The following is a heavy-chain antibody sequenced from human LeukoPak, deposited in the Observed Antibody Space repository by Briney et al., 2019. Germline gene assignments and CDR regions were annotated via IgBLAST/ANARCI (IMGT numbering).Heavy chain of an antibody. D-gene: IGHD3-16*01. CDR2: MYTGGTT. J-gene: IGHJ5*01. CDR3: AKDEATSGGGLAS. Sequence: GGSLRLSCSASGFTVSGTHMSWVRQAPGKGLEWVSAMYTGGTTYYADSVTGRFTVSRDTSRNTLFLHMNSLRAEDTAVYYRAKDEATSGGGLASWGQGTLVIVSS. V-gene: IGHV3-53*01. CDR1: GFTVSGTH.